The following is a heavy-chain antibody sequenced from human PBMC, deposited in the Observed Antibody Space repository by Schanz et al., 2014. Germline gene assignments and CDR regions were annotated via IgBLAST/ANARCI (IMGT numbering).Heavy chain of an antibody. Sequence: QVQLVQSGAEVKKPGASVKVSCKASGYTFTSYDINWVRQATGQGLEWMGWISVYHGHTNYAEKVHGRGTMTTDTSTSTAYMELRSLISDDTAVYYCVRDAGWAFGDYHGMDVWGQGTSVTVSS. V-gene: IGHV1-18*01. D-gene: IGHD3-10*01. CDR2: ISVYHGHT. CDR3: VRDAGWAFGDYHGMDV. CDR1: GYTFTSYD. J-gene: IGHJ6*02.